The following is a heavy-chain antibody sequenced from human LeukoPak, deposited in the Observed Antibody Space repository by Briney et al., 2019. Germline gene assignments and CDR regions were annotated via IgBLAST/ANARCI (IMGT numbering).Heavy chain of an antibody. CDR3: ARVGAWGELIPDLWFDP. V-gene: IGHV1-2*02. CDR1: GYTFTGYY. J-gene: IGHJ5*02. CDR2: INPNSGGT. Sequence: ASVKVSCKASGYTFTGYYMHWVRQAPAQGLEWMGWINPNSGGTNYAQKFQGRVTMTRDTSISTAYMELSRLRSDDTAVYYCARVGAWGELIPDLWFDPWGQGTLVTVSS. D-gene: IGHD1-26*01.